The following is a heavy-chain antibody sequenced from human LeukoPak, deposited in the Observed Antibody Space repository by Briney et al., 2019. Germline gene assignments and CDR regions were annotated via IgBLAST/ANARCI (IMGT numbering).Heavy chain of an antibody. J-gene: IGHJ6*02. CDR3: AKVMVPEGYYYGMDV. CDR1: GFTFSSYE. Sequence: GGSLRLSCAASGFTFSSYEMNWVRQAPGKGLEWVSYITSSGRTKYYADSVKGRFTISRDNSKNTLYLQMNSLRAEDTAVYYCAKVMVPEGYYYGMDVWGQGTTVTVSS. V-gene: IGHV3-23*01. D-gene: IGHD2-2*01. CDR2: ITSSGRTK.